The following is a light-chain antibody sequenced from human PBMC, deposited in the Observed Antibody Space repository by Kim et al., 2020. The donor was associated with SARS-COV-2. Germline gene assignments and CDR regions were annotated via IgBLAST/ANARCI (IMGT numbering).Light chain of an antibody. CDR2: KTS. J-gene: IGKJ1*01. V-gene: IGKV1-5*03. Sequence: PASVGDTVTITCRASQNVNIWLAWYQQKPGQDPKLLIHKTSGLQRGVPSRFSGGGSGTDFTLTIRSLQPDDFATYYCQQYHTHSTFGQGTKVDIK. CDR3: QQYHTHST. CDR1: QNVNIW.